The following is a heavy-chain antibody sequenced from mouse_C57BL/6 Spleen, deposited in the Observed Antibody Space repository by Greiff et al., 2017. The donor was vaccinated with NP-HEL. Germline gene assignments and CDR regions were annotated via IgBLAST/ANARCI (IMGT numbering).Heavy chain of an antibody. J-gene: IGHJ4*01. V-gene: IGHV1-72*01. D-gene: IGHD1-1*01. CDR1: GYTFTSYW. CDR2: IDPNSGGT. CDR3: ARITTVVAEYAMDD. Sequence: QVQLKQPGAELVKPGASVKLSCKASGYTFTSYWMHWVKQRPGRGLEWIGRIDPNSGGTKYNEKFKSKATLTVDKPSSTAYMQLSSLTSEDSAVYYCARITTVVAEYAMDDWGQGTSVTVSS.